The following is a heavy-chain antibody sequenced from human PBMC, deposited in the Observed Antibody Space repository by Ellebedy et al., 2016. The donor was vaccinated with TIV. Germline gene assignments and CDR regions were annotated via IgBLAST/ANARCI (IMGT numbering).Heavy chain of an antibody. J-gene: IGHJ4*02. CDR1: GYTFTKYY. CDR2: INPSGGST. CDR3: ATFSGSSGSFDY. D-gene: IGHD3-22*01. V-gene: IGHV1-46*01. Sequence: ASVKVSCKASGYTFTKYYIHWVRQAPGQGLEWMGIINPSGGSTSYAQKFQGRVTMTRDTSTSTVYMELSSLRSEDTAVYYCATFSGSSGSFDYWGQGTLVTVSP.